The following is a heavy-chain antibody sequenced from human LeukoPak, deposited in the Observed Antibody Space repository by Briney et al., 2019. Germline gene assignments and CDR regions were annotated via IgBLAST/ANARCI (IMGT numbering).Heavy chain of an antibody. CDR1: GFTFSSYS. V-gene: IGHV3-48*04. CDR2: VISSGSTI. J-gene: IGHJ4*02. CDR3: ARDRSYYYGSSPTGALDY. Sequence: AGSLRLSCAASGFTFSSYSMNWVGQAPGGGLEWVSYVISSGSTIYYADSVKGRFTISRDNAKNSLYLQMNSLRAEDTAVYYCARDRSYYYGSSPTGALDYWGQGTLVTVSS. D-gene: IGHD3-10*01.